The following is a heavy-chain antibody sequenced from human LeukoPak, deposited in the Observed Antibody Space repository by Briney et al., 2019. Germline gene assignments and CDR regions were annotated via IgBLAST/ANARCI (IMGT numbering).Heavy chain of an antibody. CDR3: ARDGYDFWSGYYTTVWFDP. J-gene: IGHJ5*02. CDR2: INPNSGGT. V-gene: IGHV1-2*02. D-gene: IGHD3-3*01. CDR1: GYTFTGYY. Sequence: GASVKVSCKASGYTFTGYYMHWVRQVPGQGLEWMGWINPNSGGTNYAQKFQGRVTMTRDTSISTAYMELSRLRSDDTAVYYCARDGYDFWSGYYTTVWFDPWGQGTLVTVSS.